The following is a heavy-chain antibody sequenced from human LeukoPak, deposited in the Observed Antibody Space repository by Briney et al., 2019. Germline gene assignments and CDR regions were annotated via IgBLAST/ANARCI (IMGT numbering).Heavy chain of an antibody. V-gene: IGHV3-23*01. CDR1: GFTFSSYA. J-gene: IGHJ4*02. Sequence: GGSLRLSCAASGFTFSSYAMSWVRQAPGKGLEWVSAISSSGGSTYYADSVKGRFTISRDNSKNTLYLQMNSLRAEDTAVYYCARGDYDSSGYYYYFDYWGQGTLVTVSS. CDR3: ARGDYDSSGYYYYFDY. D-gene: IGHD3-22*01. CDR2: ISSSGGST.